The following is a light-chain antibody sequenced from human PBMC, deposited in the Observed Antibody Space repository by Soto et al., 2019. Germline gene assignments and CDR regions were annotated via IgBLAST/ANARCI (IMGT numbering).Light chain of an antibody. CDR3: TSYTSSRTWV. J-gene: IGLJ3*02. Sequence: QSALTQPASVSGSPGQSITISCPGTSSDVGGYNYVSWYQQRPGKGPKLIIYEVSNRPSGVSNRFSASKSANTASLTVSGLQAEDEADYYCTSYTSSRTWVFGGGTQLTVL. CDR1: SSDVGGYNY. CDR2: EVS. V-gene: IGLV2-14*01.